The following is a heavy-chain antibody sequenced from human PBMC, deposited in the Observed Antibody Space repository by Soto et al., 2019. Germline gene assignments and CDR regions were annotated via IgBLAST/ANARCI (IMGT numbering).Heavy chain of an antibody. CDR1: GYTFTSYG. V-gene: IGHV1-18*01. Sequence: QVQLVQSGGEVKKPGASVKVSCKASGYTFTSYGISWVRQAPGQGLEWMGWISTSNGNTNYAQKLQGRVTMTTDTSTRTAYMELRSLRSDDPAVYYCARSNWSYGYFLHWGQGTLVTGSS. CDR2: ISTSNGNT. D-gene: IGHD1-7*01. J-gene: IGHJ1*01. CDR3: ARSNWSYGYFLH.